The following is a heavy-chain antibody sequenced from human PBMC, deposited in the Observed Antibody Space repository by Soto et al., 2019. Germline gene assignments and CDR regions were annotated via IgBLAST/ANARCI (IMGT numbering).Heavy chain of an antibody. J-gene: IGHJ6*02. CDR1: GASIASADHY. Sequence: QVQLQESGPGLVKPSQALSLICRVSGASIASADHYWSWIRQTPGKGLEWIGYIYNLESTYYNPSIKSRISISGDTSKNQFSLNLNSVTAADTAVYFCARGDLRWFGGGMDVWGQGTTVIVSS. CDR2: IYNLEST. D-gene: IGHD3-10*01. CDR3: ARGDLRWFGGGMDV. V-gene: IGHV4-30-4*01.